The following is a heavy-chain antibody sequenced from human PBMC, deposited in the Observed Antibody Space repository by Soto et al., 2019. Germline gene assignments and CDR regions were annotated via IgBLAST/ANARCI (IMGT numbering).Heavy chain of an antibody. CDR3: ASRIIVVTIFGVVIESDDAFDI. Sequence: PSETLPRTGTVSPGSISSSSYYWGWILQPQGKGPGWIGSIYYGRSTYYNPSIKSRVTISVDTSKSQFSLKLSSVTAADTAVYYCASRIIVVTIFGVVIESDDAFDIWGQGSMVSVSS. CDR2: IYYGRST. D-gene: IGHD3-3*01. V-gene: IGHV4-39*01. CDR1: PGSISSSSYY. J-gene: IGHJ3*02.